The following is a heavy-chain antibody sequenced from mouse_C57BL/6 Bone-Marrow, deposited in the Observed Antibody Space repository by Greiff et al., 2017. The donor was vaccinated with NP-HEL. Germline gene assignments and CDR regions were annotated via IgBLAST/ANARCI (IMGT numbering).Heavy chain of an antibody. Sequence: LVESGAELARPGASVKMSCKASGYTFTSYTMHWVKQRPGQGLEWIGYINPSSGYTKYNQKFKDKATLTADKSSSTAYMQLSSLTSEDSAVYYCARSRLIYYYGSSYFYAMDYWGQGTSVTVSS. D-gene: IGHD1-1*01. CDR1: GYTFTSYT. V-gene: IGHV1-4*01. CDR2: INPSSGYT. J-gene: IGHJ4*01. CDR3: ARSRLIYYYGSSYFYAMDY.